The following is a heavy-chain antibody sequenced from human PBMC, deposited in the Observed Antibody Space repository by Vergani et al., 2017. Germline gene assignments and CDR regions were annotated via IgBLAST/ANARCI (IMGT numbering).Heavy chain of an antibody. CDR1: GFTFSACP. CDR3: TVPQGIIAYYFGGFDY. Sequence: EVQLLQSGGGVIQPGGSVRLSCAASGFTFSACPMTWVRQAPGKGLEWVSAISARYPSTYYADSVKGRFTISRDNSKNRLYLQWNSLTAEDTAVYYCTVPQGIIAYYFGGFDYCSEGCLVTVYS. V-gene: IGHV3-23*01. J-gene: IGHJ4*02. CDR2: ISARYPST. D-gene: IGHD3-22*01.